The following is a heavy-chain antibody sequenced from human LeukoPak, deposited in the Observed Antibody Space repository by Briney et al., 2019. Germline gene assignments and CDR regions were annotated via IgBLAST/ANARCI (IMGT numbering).Heavy chain of an antibody. Sequence: GGSLRLSCAASGFTFSSYWMHWVRQAPGKGLVWVSRINSDGSSTSYADSVKGRFTISRDNAKNTLYLQMNSLRAEDTAVYYCARGRDGYNYRSRGAFDIWGQGTMVTVSS. CDR1: GFTFSSYW. J-gene: IGHJ3*02. D-gene: IGHD5-24*01. CDR2: INSDGSST. CDR3: ARGRDGYNYRSRGAFDI. V-gene: IGHV3-74*01.